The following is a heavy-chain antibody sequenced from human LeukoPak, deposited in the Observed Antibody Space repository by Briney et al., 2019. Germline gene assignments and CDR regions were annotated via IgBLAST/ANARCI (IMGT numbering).Heavy chain of an antibody. CDR2: ISSSSSYI. CDR3: AFNNNFKY. J-gene: IGHJ4*02. V-gene: IGHV3-21*01. D-gene: IGHD1/OR15-1a*01. CDR1: GFTFSSYS. Sequence: GGSLRLSCAASGFTFSSYSMNWVRQASGKGLEWVSSISSSSSYIYYADSVKGRFTISRDNAKNSLYLQMDSVRPEDTAVYYCAFNNNFKYWGQGTLVIVSS.